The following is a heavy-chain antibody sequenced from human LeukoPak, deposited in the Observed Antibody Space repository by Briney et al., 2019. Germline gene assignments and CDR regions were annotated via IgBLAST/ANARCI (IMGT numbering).Heavy chain of an antibody. J-gene: IGHJ4*02. CDR2: FSGGGGTT. CDR1: GFTFSNYA. CDR3: AKDRAYYYDTSGYYLDY. V-gene: IGHV3-23*01. Sequence: PGGSLRLSCAASGFTFSNYAMSWVRRAPGKGQGWLSGFSGGGGTTYYADSVKGRFTLSRDNSKNTLYLQMNSLRAEDTAVYYCAKDRAYYYDTSGYYLDYWGQGTLVTVSS. D-gene: IGHD3-22*01.